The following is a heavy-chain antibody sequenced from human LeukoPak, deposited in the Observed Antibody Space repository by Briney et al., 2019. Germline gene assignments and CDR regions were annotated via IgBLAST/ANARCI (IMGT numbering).Heavy chain of an antibody. V-gene: IGHV3-23*01. J-gene: IGHJ4*02. CDR2: ISGSGGST. CDR1: GFTFNSAW. D-gene: IGHD3-9*01. CDR3: AKTATYDILTGYNYFDY. Sequence: GGSLRLSCAASGFTFNSAWMSWVRQAPGKGLEWVSAISGSGGSTYYADSVKGRFTISRDNSKNTLYLQMNSLRAEDTAVYYCAKTATYDILTGYNYFDYWGQGTLVTVSS.